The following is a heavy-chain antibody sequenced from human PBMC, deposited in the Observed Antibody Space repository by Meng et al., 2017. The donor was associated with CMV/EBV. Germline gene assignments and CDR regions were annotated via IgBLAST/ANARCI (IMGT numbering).Heavy chain of an antibody. CDR1: SNSSRCLD. Sequence: SNSSRCLDWGCVRQPPEKGLEWIGGIDYSGTTYYSPSLKRRVTISVDTSKNQYSLTLSSVTAADTDVYYCARDTWSEPVTMKPRVAYWGQGTLVTVSS. CDR2: IDYSGTT. J-gene: IGHJ4*02. V-gene: IGHV4-39*07. CDR3: ARDTWSEPVTMKPRVAY. D-gene: IGHD3-22*01.